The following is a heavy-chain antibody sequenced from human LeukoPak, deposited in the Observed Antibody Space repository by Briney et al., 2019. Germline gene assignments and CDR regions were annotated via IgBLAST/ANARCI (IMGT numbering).Heavy chain of an antibody. CDR2: IYSGGST. D-gene: IGHD6-19*01. V-gene: IGHV3-66*01. CDR1: GFTVSGNY. J-gene: IGHJ4*02. CDR3: ARVSIGWYHFDY. Sequence: GGSLRLSCAASGFTVSGNYMNWVRQAPGKGLEWVSVIYSGGSTYYTDSVKGRFTISRDNSKNTLYLQMNSLRAEDTAVYYCARVSIGWYHFDYWGQGTLVTVSS.